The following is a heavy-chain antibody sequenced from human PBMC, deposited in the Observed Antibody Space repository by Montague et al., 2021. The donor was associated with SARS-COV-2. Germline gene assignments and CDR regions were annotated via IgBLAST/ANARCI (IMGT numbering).Heavy chain of an antibody. D-gene: IGHD3-22*01. CDR3: AHSRYYYYDSSGYRVYYFDY. Sequence: VKPTQTLTLTCTFSGFSLSTSGVGVGWIRQPPGKALEWLALIYWDDDKRYSPSLKSRLTITEDTSKNQVVLTMTNMDPVDTATYYCAHSRYYYYDSSGYRVYYFDYWGQGTLVTVPS. CDR1: GFSLSTSGVG. CDR2: IYWDDDK. V-gene: IGHV2-5*02. J-gene: IGHJ4*02.